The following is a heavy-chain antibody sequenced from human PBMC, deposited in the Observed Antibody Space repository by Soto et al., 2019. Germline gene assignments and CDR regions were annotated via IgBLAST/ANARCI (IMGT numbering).Heavy chain of an antibody. D-gene: IGHD6-19*01. CDR3: AIVDAVAY. V-gene: IGHV3-23*01. Sequence: VQLSESGGGFVQPGGSLRLSCTASTFIFSDVPMAWVRQAPGKGLEWVASVTGASTTYYADSVKGRFIISRDNSKNTLYLKMNSLRSDYAALYYRAIVDAVAYLVQGALVTVSS. J-gene: IGHJ4*02. CDR1: TFIFSDVP. CDR2: VTGASTT.